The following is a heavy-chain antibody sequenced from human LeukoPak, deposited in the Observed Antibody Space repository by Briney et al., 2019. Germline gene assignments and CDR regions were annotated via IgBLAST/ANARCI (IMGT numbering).Heavy chain of an antibody. CDR1: GFTFSSYS. Sequence: GGSLRLSCAASGFTFSSYSMNWVRQAPGKGLEWVSSISSSSSYIYYADSVKGRFTISRDNSKNTLYLQMNSLRAEDTAVYYCARVTHTELSTWFDPWGQGTLVTVSS. V-gene: IGHV3-21*04. D-gene: IGHD5-18*01. J-gene: IGHJ5*02. CDR2: ISSSSSYI. CDR3: ARVTHTELSTWFDP.